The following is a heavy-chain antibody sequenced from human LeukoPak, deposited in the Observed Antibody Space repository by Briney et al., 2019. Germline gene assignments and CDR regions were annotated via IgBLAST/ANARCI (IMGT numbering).Heavy chain of an antibody. CDR2: ISSSGSNI. J-gene: IGHJ6*04. D-gene: IGHD3-10*02. Sequence: GGSLRLSCAASGFTFSSYEMSWVRPAPGKGLEWVSYISSSGSNIYYADSVKGRFTISRDNAKNSLYLQMNSLRAEDTAVYYCAELGITMIGGVWGKGTTVTISS. CDR1: GFTFSSYE. V-gene: IGHV3-48*03. CDR3: AELGITMIGGV.